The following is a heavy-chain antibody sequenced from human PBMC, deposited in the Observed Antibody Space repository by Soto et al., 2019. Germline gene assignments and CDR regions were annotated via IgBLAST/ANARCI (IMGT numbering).Heavy chain of an antibody. CDR1: GYTFTSYG. V-gene: IGHV1-18*01. CDR2: ISAYNGNT. J-gene: IGHJ6*02. D-gene: IGHD3-16*01. CDR3: ARGGGPHTFGGAYGLDV. Sequence: QVQLVQSGAEVKKPGASVKVSCKASGYTFTSYGISWVRQAPGQGLEWMGWISAYNGNTNYAQKLQGRVTMTTDTSTSTAYVELRSLRSDDTAVYYCARGGGPHTFGGAYGLDVWGQGTTVTVSS.